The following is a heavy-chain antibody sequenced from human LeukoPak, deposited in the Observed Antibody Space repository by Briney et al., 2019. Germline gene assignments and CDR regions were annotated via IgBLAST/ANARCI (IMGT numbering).Heavy chain of an antibody. D-gene: IGHD3-3*01. Sequence: SETLSLTCTVSGYSISSAYYWGWIRQSPGKGPEWIGSIHHSGSTYWNPSLKSRVTISMDTSKNQFSLKLTSVTAADTALYYCARGGDFDFWNFDFWGQGTLVTVSS. J-gene: IGHJ4*02. CDR3: ARGGDFDFWNFDF. CDR1: GYSISSAYY. V-gene: IGHV4-38-2*02. CDR2: IHHSGST.